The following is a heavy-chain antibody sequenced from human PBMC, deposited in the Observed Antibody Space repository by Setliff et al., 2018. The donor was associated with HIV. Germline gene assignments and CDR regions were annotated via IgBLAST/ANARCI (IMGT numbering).Heavy chain of an antibody. Sequence: SLRLSCAASGFTVSNDYMSWVRQAPGRGLEWVSVIHSGGSTYYADPVKGRFIISRDNSKNTLYLQMNSLRAEDTAVYYCARDPGRYNGMDVWGQGTTVTVSS. D-gene: IGHD1-20*01. CDR1: GFTVSNDY. CDR3: ARDPGRYNGMDV. J-gene: IGHJ6*02. CDR2: IHSGGST. V-gene: IGHV3-66*01.